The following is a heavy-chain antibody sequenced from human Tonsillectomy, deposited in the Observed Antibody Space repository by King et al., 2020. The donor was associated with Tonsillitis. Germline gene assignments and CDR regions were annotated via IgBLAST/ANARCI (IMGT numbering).Heavy chain of an antibody. CDR1: EITLNGYW. J-gene: IGHJ6*02. CDR3: ARGGSGHTAYFHPMDV. D-gene: IGHD3-10*01. CDR2: IKSDGTRT. V-gene: IGHV3-74*01. Sequence: VQLVESGGGLVQPGGSLRLSCAASEITLNGYWMYWVRQAPGRGLVWVSRIKSDGTRTTYADSVKGRFTISRDNAQNTLYLQMHNLRVDDTAVYYCARGGSGHTAYFHPMDVWGQGPTVTVPS.